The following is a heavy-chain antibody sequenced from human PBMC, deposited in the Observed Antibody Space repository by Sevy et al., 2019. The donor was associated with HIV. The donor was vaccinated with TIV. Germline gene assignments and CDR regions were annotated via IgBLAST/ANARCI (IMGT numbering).Heavy chain of an antibody. Sequence: GGSLRLSCAASGFTFEDFGMSWVRQRPGKGLEWVCGIVGNGVSAGCADSMKGRFTISRDNAKNSLYLEMNSQRIEDTASYFCAREESCGGACYYFDHWGHGILVTVSS. CDR2: IVGNGVSA. J-gene: IGHJ4*01. CDR1: GFTFEDFG. CDR3: AREESCGGACYYFDH. D-gene: IGHD2-21*02. V-gene: IGHV3-20*04.